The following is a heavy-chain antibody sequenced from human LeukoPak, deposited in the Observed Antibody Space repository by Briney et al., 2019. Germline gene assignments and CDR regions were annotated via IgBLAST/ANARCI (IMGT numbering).Heavy chain of an antibody. J-gene: IGHJ4*02. CDR1: GFTFENYW. Sequence: GGSLRLSCAASGFTFENYWMSWVRQVPRKGPEWVANIKQDGSVEHYLDSVKGRFTISRDNAKNSMFLQMDSLIAEDTAVYYCARWAGVTDQWGQGTLVTVSS. CDR2: IKQDGSVE. D-gene: IGHD5-18*01. CDR3: ARWAGVTDQ. V-gene: IGHV3-7*01.